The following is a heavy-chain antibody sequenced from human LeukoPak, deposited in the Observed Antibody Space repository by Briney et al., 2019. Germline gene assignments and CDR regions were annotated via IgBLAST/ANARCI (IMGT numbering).Heavy chain of an antibody. CDR2: INPSGDST. V-gene: IGHV1-46*01. J-gene: IGHJ4*02. Sequence: ASEKVSCKASGYIFSHFYMHWVRQAPGQGLEWMGIINPSGDSTNYAQKFQGRVTMTRDTSTNTHYMKRSSLRSEDTAVYYCARDLRQEAPFDYWGQGTLVTVSS. CDR3: ARDLRQEAPFDY. CDR1: GYIFSHFY.